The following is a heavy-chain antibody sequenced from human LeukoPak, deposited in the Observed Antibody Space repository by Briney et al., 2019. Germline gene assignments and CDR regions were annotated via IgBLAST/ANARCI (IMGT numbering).Heavy chain of an antibody. CDR1: GYSFTSYC. D-gene: IGHD3-22*01. Sequence: GESLKISCKGSGYSFTSYCIGWVRQMPGKGLEWMGIIYPGDSDTRYSPSFQGQVTISADKSISTAYLQWSSLEASDTAMYYCARLKIFTYYYDRSGDKSAFDIWGQGTMVTVSS. CDR2: IYPGDSDT. V-gene: IGHV5-51*01. J-gene: IGHJ3*02. CDR3: ARLKIFTYYYDRSGDKSAFDI.